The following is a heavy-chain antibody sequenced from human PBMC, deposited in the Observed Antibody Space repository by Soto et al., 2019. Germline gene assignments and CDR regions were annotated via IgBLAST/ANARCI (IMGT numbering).Heavy chain of an antibody. CDR3: VKDIQFQLLLGYFDY. D-gene: IGHD2-2*01. J-gene: IGHJ4*02. CDR2: ISGSGGST. V-gene: IGHV3-23*01. CDR1: GFTFSSYA. Sequence: GGSLRLSCAASGFTFSSYAMTWVRQAPGKGLEWVSAISGSGGSTYYADSVKGRFTISRDNSKNTLYLQMNSLRAEDTAVYYCVKDIQFQLLLGYFDYWRQGTLVTVSS.